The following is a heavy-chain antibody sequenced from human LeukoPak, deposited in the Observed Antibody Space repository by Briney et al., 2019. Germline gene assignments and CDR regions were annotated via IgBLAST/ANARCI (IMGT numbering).Heavy chain of an antibody. J-gene: IGHJ6*03. CDR2: IYTSGST. D-gene: IGHD5-24*01. CDR1: GGSISSYY. CDR3: ARVRDGYKPPKLSSYYYMDV. Sequence: IPSETLSLTCTVSGGSISSYYWSWIRQPAGKGLEWIGRIYTSGSTNYNPSLKSRVTMSVDTSKNQFSLKLSSVTAADTAVYYCARVRDGYKPPKLSSYYYMDVWGKGTTVTISS. V-gene: IGHV4-4*07.